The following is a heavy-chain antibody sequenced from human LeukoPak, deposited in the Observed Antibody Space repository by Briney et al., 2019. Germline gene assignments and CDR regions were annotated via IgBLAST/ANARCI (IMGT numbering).Heavy chain of an antibody. V-gene: IGHV3-23*01. J-gene: IGHJ4*02. CDR3: AKDLLRRGIAAVVGFDY. Sequence: GGSLRLSCAASGFTFSSYAMSWVRQAPGKGLEWVSAISGSGGSTYYADSVKGRFTISRDNSKNTLYLQMNSLRAEDTAVYYCAKDLLRRGIAAVVGFDYWGQGTLVTVSS. D-gene: IGHD6-13*01. CDR2: ISGSGGST. CDR1: GFTFSSYA.